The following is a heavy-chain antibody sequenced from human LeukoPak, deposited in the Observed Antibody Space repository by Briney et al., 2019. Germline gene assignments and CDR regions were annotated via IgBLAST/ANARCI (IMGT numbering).Heavy chain of an antibody. D-gene: IGHD1-26*01. CDR3: AAAQWELPSPYFDY. J-gene: IGHJ4*02. Sequence: ASVKVSCKVSGYTLTELSMHWVRQAPGKGLEWMGGFDPEDGETIYAQKFQGRVTITEDTSTDTAYMELSSLRSEDTAVYYCAAAQWELPSPYFDYWGQGTLVTVSS. V-gene: IGHV1-24*01. CDR2: FDPEDGET. CDR1: GYTLTELS.